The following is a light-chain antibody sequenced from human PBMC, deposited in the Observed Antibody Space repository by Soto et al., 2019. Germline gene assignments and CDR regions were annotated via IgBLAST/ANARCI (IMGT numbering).Light chain of an antibody. CDR3: QQYNGHSPT. Sequence: DIQMTQSPSTLSASVGDRVTITCRASQSINTWLAWYQQKPGKAPELLIYDASSLESGVPSRFSGSGSGTEFTLSISSLQPDDFATYYCQQYNGHSPTFGQGTKVDIK. CDR1: QSINTW. J-gene: IGKJ1*01. CDR2: DAS. V-gene: IGKV1-5*01.